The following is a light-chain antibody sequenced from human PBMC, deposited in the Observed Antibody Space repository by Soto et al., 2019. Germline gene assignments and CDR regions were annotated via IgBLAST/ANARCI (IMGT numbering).Light chain of an antibody. CDR3: TSYTNSTSWV. CDR1: SSDVGGYKY. V-gene: IGLV2-14*01. Sequence: QSALTQPASVSGSPGQSITISCTGTSSDVGGYKYVSWYQQHPGKAPKLIIYEVSNRPSGLSNRFSGSKSGNTASLTISGLQTEDEADYYCTSYTNSTSWVFGGGTKLTVL. J-gene: IGLJ3*02. CDR2: EVS.